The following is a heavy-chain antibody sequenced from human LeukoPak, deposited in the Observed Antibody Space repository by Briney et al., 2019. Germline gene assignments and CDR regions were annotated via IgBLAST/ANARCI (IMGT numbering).Heavy chain of an antibody. D-gene: IGHD3-22*01. V-gene: IGHV3-23*01. CDR1: AFDFSSHA. Sequence: GGSLRLSCAASAFDFSSHAMTWVRQAPGKGLEWVSAISISGSKGYYADSVKGRFTISRDNSKNTLYLQMDSLRAEDTAVYYCAKDPEALVVGGPDYWGQGTLVTVSS. CDR2: ISISGSKG. J-gene: IGHJ4*02. CDR3: AKDPEALVVGGPDY.